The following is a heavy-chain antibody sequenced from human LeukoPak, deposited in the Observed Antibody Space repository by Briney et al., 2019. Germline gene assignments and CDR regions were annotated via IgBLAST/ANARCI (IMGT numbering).Heavy chain of an antibody. CDR1: GGSISSGNYY. CDR2: IYYSGST. V-gene: IGHV4-30-4*08. D-gene: IGHD2-21*01. CDR3: ARDASDHDAFDI. J-gene: IGHJ3*02. Sequence: SETLSLTCTVSGGSISSGNYYWSWIRQPPGKGLEWIGYIYYSGSTYYNPSLKSRVTISVDTSKNQFSLKLSSVTAADTAVYYCARDASDHDAFDIWGQGTMVTVSS.